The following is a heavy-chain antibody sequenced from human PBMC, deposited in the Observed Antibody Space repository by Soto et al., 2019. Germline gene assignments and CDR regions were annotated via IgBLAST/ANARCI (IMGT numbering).Heavy chain of an antibody. J-gene: IGHJ1*01. V-gene: IGHV1-18*04. CDR3: VGVSYDSSVSLPR. Sequence: ASVNVSCKASGYTFTSYGISWVRQAPGQGLEWMGWISAYNGNTNYAQKLQGRVTMTTDTSTSTAYMELRSLRSDDTAVYYCVGVSYDSSVSLPRWGQGPWVTVSS. CDR1: GYTFTSYG. D-gene: IGHD3-22*01. CDR2: ISAYNGNT.